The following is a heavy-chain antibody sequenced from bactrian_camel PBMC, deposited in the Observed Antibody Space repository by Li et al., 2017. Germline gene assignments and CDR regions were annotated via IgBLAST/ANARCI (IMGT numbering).Heavy chain of an antibody. V-gene: IGHV3S40*01. Sequence: VQLVESGGGSVQAGGSLRLSCASSGSIYGTLCMGWVRQAPGKEREGVAAKCTGVGVTYYDDSVKGRFTISRDNAKNTLYLEMISLKPEDTAMYYCAAHLGACVTLGARWFGYWGQGTQVTVS. CDR3: AAHLGACVTLGARWFGY. J-gene: IGHJ6*01. CDR2: KCTGVGVT. CDR1: GSIYGTLC. D-gene: IGHD1*01.